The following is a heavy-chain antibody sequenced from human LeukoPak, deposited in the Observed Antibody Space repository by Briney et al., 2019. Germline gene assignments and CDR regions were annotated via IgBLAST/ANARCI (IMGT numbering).Heavy chain of an antibody. CDR3: AKGGAATMRDGYNYYYYYMEV. D-gene: IGHD5-24*01. V-gene: IGHV3-23*01. Sequence: QPGGSLRLSCAASGITFSSHAMSWVRQAPGKGLEWVSLISGSGGHTYYGDSVKGRFTISRDSSTSRLYLQMNSLRPEDTAVYYCAKGGAATMRDGYNYYYYYMEVWGRGTTVTVSS. J-gene: IGHJ6*03. CDR2: ISGSGGHT. CDR1: GITFSSHA.